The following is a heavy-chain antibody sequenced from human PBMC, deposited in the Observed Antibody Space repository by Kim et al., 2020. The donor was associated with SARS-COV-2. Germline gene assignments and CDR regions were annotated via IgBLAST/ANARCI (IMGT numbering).Heavy chain of an antibody. D-gene: IGHD3-10*01. Sequence: GGSLRLSCAASGFTFSSYGMHWVRQAPGKGLEWVAVISYDGSNKYYADSVKGRFTISRDNSKNTLYLQMNSLRAEDTAVYYCAKDRVLWFGELLAYYYGMDVWGQGTTVTVSS. J-gene: IGHJ6*02. CDR3: AKDRVLWFGELLAYYYGMDV. V-gene: IGHV3-30*18. CDR2: ISYDGSNK. CDR1: GFTFSSYG.